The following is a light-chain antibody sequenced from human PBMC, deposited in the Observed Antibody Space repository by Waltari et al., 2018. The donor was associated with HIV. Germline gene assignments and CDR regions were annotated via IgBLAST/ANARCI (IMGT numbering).Light chain of an antibody. V-gene: IGKV3-15*01. CDR2: GAS. Sequence: EIVMTQSPATLSVSPGERVTLSCRASQSITTKLAWYQQTPGQAPRLLIYGASTRAPGIPDRFSGSGSGTEFTLTISSLQSEDFAIYYCQQYNNWPPWTFGQGTKMEIK. CDR1: QSITTK. J-gene: IGKJ1*01. CDR3: QQYNNWPPWT.